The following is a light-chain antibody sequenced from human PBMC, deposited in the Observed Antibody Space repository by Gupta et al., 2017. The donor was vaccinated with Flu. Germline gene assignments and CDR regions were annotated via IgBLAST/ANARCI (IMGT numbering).Light chain of an antibody. CDR2: GNI. V-gene: IGLV1-40*01. CDR3: QSYDTSLSGWV. J-gene: IGLJ3*02. Sequence: QSVLTPPPSVSGAPGQRVTISCTGSSSNIGAGYDVHWFPQLPGTAPKVLIYGNINRPSGVPDRFSGSKSGTSASLTITGLQAEDEADYYCQSYDTSLSGWVFGGGTKLTVL. CDR1: SSNIGAGYD.